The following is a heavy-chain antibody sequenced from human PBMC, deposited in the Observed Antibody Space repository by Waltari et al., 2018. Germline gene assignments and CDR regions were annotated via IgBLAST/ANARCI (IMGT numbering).Heavy chain of an antibody. CDR1: GASINCYY. D-gene: IGHD3-10*02. CDR3: ANYVRSGDYYLDV. Sequence: QMQLQESGPGLVKPSETLSLTCIVSGASINCYYWTWLRQAPGKGLEWIGYVQHRGTTNYNPSLRSRVTMSVDTSNNQFSLKLTSVTAADAAVYYCANYVRSGDYYLDVWGKGTTVAVSS. V-gene: IGHV4-59*01. CDR2: VQHRGTT. J-gene: IGHJ6*03.